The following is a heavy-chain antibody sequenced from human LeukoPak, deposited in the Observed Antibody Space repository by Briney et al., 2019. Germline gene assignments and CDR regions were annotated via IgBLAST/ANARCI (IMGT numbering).Heavy chain of an antibody. V-gene: IGHV3-7*03. CDR3: VRDDWGPAEG. D-gene: IGHD3-16*01. CDR1: GFTFSYYW. CDR2: TDSYGSEI. J-gene: IGHJ4*02. Sequence: GGSLRLSCTASGFTFSYYWMSWVCQAPGKGLEWVANTDSYGSEIYYVDSVKGRFTISRDNAKKSIYLEMNNLRVEDTAVYYCVRDDWGPAEGWGPGTLVTVSS.